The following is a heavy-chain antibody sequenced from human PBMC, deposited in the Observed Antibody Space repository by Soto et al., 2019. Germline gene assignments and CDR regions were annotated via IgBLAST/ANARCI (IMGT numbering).Heavy chain of an antibody. CDR3: ARVGGYSYGYFDY. D-gene: IGHD5-18*01. CDR2: IIPIFGTA. J-gene: IGHJ4*02. V-gene: IGHV1-69*13. Sequence: GASVKVSFKASGGTFSSYAISWVRQAPGQGLEWMGGIIPIFGTANYAQKFQGRGTITADESTSTAYMELSSLRSEDTAVYYCARVGGYSYGYFDYWGQGTLVTVSS. CDR1: GGTFSSYA.